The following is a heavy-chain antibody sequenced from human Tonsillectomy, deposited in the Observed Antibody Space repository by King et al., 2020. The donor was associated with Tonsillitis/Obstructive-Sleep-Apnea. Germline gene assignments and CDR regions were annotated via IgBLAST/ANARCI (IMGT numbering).Heavy chain of an antibody. V-gene: IGHV3-23*01. CDR2: ICVRGGST. Sequence: GQLLESGGGLVQPGGSLRLSCAASGFILSNYALNWVCQAHGNGLEWVSDICVRGGSTDYADSVKGRFTISRDNSKNMLYLQMSSLRADDTAVYYCARDHILDYWGQGTLVTVSS. CDR1: GFILSNYA. J-gene: IGHJ4*02. CDR3: ARDHILDY. D-gene: IGHD2-21*01.